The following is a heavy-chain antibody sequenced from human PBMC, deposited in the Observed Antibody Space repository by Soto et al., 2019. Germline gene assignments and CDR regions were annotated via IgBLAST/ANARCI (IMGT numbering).Heavy chain of an antibody. CDR3: ARDGADDYYYYYGMDV. CDR2: INPSGGST. CDR1: GYTFTSYY. V-gene: IGHV1-46*01. J-gene: IGHJ6*02. Sequence: GASVKVSCKASGYTFTSYYMHWVRQAPGQGLEWMGIINPSGGSTSYAQKFQGRVTMTRDTSTSTVYMELSSLRSEDTAVYYCARDGADDYYYYYGMDVWGQGTTVTV. D-gene: IGHD3-16*01.